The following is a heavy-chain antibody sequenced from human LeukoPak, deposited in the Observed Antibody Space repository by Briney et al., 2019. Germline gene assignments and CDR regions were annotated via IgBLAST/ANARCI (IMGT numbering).Heavy chain of an antibody. CDR2: IYHSGST. CDR1: GYSISSGYY. J-gene: IGHJ4*02. Sequence: SETLSLTCAVSGYSISSGYYWGWIRQPPGKGLEWIGSIYHSGSTYYNPSLKSQVTISVDTSKNQFSLKLSSVTAADTAVYYCARLRITMIVVVIDYWGQETLVTVSS. V-gene: IGHV4-38-2*01. CDR3: ARLRITMIVVVIDY. D-gene: IGHD3-22*01.